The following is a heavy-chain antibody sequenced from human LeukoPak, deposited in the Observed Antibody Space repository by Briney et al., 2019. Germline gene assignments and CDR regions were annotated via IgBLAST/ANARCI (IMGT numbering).Heavy chain of an antibody. CDR3: ATYSGSYPFYFDY. D-gene: IGHD1-26*01. J-gene: IGHJ4*02. CDR1: GGSISNYY. V-gene: IGHV4-59*08. Sequence: SETLSLTCTVSGGSISNYYWSWIRQPPGKALERIGYIYYSGSTNYNPSLKSRVTISVDTSKNQFSLKLSSVTAADTAVYYCATYSGSYPFYFDYWGQGTLVTVSS. CDR2: IYYSGST.